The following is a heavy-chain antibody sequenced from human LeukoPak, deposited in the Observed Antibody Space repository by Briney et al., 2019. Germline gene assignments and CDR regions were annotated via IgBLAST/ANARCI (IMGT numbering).Heavy chain of an antibody. CDR1: GGSISSYY. J-gene: IGHJ3*02. V-gene: IGHV4-59*01. CDR2: IYYSGST. D-gene: IGHD2-15*01. Sequence: ETLSLTCTVSGGSISSYYWSWIRQPPGKGLEWVGYIYYSGSTNYNPSLKSRVTISVDTSKNQFSLKLSSVTAADTAVYYCAREGVGYCSGGSCSSGSAFDIWGQGTMVTVSS. CDR3: AREGVGYCSGGSCSSGSAFDI.